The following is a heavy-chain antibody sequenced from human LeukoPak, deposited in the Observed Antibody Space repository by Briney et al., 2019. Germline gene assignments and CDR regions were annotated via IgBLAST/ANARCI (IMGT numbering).Heavy chain of an antibody. CDR1: GFTYRNHW. V-gene: IGHV3-7*05. D-gene: IGHD4-11*01. CDR2: IKEEGIEK. CDR3: ARDKSYSDSEDY. Sequence: QTGGSLRLSCAASGFTYRNHWVRWVPEAPGEGRVCVAHIKEEGIEKNYVDSVKGRFTISRENAKNSLYLQMNSLRAEDTAVYYCARDKSYSDSEDYWGQGTLVTVSS. J-gene: IGHJ4*02.